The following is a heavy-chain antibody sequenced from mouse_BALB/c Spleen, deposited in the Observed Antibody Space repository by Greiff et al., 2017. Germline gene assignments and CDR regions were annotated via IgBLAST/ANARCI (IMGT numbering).Heavy chain of an antibody. CDR1: GFSLTSYG. D-gene: IGHD2-4*01. Sequence: VQRVESGPGLVAPSQSLSITCTVSGFSLTSYGVHWVRQPPGKGLEWLGVIWAGGSTNYNSALMSRLSISKDNSKSQVFLKMNSLQTDDTAMYYCARGRVYYDYPAWFAYWGQGTLVTVSA. CDR3: ARGRVYYDYPAWFAY. CDR2: IWAGGST. J-gene: IGHJ3*01. V-gene: IGHV2-9*02.